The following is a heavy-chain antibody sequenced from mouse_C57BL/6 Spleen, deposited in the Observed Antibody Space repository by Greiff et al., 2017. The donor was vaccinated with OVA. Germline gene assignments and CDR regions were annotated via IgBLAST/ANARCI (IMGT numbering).Heavy chain of an antibody. Sequence: VQLQQSGAELVRPGASVTLSCKASGYTFTDYEMHWVKQTPVHGLEWIGAIDPETGGTAYNQKFKGKAILTADKSSSTAYMELRSLTSEDSAVYYCTRRRYPYYYAMDYWGQGTSVTVSS. CDR3: TRRRYPYYYAMDY. V-gene: IGHV1-15*01. CDR1: GYTFTDYE. CDR2: IDPETGGT. D-gene: IGHD1-1*01. J-gene: IGHJ4*01.